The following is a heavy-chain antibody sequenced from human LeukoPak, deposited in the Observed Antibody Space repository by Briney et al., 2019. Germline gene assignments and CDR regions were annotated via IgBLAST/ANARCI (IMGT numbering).Heavy chain of an antibody. CDR1: GFTFSSYS. V-gene: IGHV3-30-3*01. D-gene: IGHD2-2*01. CDR3: ARDLRFNLVVVLTPNWFDP. Sequence: QPGGSLRLSCAASGFTFSSYSMHWVRKAPGKGLEWVAVISYDGSNKYYADSVKGRFTISRDNSKNTLYLQMNSLRAEDTAVYYCARDLRFNLVVVLTPNWFDPWGQGTLVTVSS. CDR2: ISYDGSNK. J-gene: IGHJ5*02.